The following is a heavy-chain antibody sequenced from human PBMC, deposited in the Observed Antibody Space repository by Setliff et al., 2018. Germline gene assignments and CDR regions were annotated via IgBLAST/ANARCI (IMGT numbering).Heavy chain of an antibody. CDR1: GGSISSYY. CDR2: IYYSGSS. V-gene: IGHV4-30-4*08. J-gene: IGHJ4*02. D-gene: IGHD3-16*02. CDR3: ARYRFGKDFDY. Sequence: PSETLSLTCTVSGGSISSYYWSWIRQPPGKGLEWITYIYYSGSSYYNPSLQSRVTISVDTSKNQFSLKLSSVTAADTAVYYCARYRFGKDFDYWGQGTLVTVSS.